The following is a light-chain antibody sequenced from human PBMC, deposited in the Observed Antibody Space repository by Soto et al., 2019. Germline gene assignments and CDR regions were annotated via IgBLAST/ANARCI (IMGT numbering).Light chain of an antibody. Sequence: EIVLTQSPATLSLSPGEEATLSCRASQGVSSYLAWYQQKPGQAPRLLIYDASNRATGIPARFSGSGPGTDFTLTISSLEPEDFAVYYCQQRSNWHPGTFGQGTRLEIK. CDR2: DAS. V-gene: IGKV3D-11*01. CDR1: QGVSSY. J-gene: IGKJ5*01. CDR3: QQRSNWHPGT.